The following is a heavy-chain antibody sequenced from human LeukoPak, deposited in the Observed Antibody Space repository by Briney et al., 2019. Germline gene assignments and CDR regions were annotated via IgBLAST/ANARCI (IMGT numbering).Heavy chain of an antibody. Sequence: KTSETLSLTCNVSGGSISSSTSYYWGWIRQPPGKGLDWIGSIYHSGETSYNPSLTGRLTIAVDTSKNQFSLRLRSVTAADPAVYYCARHRAAQLSKFDFWGQGALVTVSP. CDR3: ARHRAAQLSKFDF. CDR2: IYHSGET. D-gene: IGHD1-1*01. CDR1: GGSISSSTSYY. J-gene: IGHJ4*02. V-gene: IGHV4-39*01.